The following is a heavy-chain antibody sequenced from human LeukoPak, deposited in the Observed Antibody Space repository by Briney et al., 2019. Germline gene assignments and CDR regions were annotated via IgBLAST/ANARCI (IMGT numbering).Heavy chain of an antibody. CDR1: GGSISSYY. CDR3: ARGAVVALDY. D-gene: IGHD2-15*01. V-gene: IGHV4-59*12. J-gene: IGHJ4*02. Sequence: PSETLSLXCTVSGGSISSYYWSWIRQPPGKGLEWIGYIYYSGSTNYNPSLKSRVTISVDTSKNQFSLKLSSVTAADTAVYYCARGAVVALDYWGQGTLVTVSS. CDR2: IYYSGST.